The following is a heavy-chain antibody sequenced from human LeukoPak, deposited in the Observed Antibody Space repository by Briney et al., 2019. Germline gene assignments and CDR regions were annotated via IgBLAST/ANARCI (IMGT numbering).Heavy chain of an antibody. Sequence: PGGSLRLSCAASGFTFSTYSMTWVRQAPGKGLEWVSTISDSGVSTYYADSVKGRLTISRDNSKNTLYLQMNSLRAEDTAVYYCAKVILIAAAHGDFIDLWGQGTLVSVSS. V-gene: IGHV3-23*01. D-gene: IGHD6-6*01. J-gene: IGHJ5*02. CDR1: GFTFSTYS. CDR3: AKVILIAAAHGDFIDL. CDR2: ISDSGVST.